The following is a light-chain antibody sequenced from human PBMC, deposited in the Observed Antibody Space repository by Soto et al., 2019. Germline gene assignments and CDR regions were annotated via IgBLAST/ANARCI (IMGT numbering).Light chain of an antibody. CDR2: GPS. CDR3: QQYNSWPLT. V-gene: IGKV3-15*01. CDR1: QSVTSN. J-gene: IGKJ4*01. Sequence: EIVMTQSPATLSVSPGERATLSCRASQSVTSNLAWYQQKPGQAPRLLIYGPSTRATGIPARFSGSGSGTEFTLTISSLQSEDFAVYYCQQYNSWPLTFGGGTKVEIK.